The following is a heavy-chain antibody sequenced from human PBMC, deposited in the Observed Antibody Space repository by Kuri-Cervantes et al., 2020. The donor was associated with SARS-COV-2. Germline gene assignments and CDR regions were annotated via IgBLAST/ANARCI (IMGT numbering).Heavy chain of an antibody. J-gene: IGHJ6*02. V-gene: IGHV3-23*01. Sequence: GESLKISCAASGFTFSSYAMSWVRQAPGKGLEWVSAISGSGGSTYYADSVKGRFTISRDNAKNSLYLQMNSLRAEDTAVYYCARDSSRITIFGVVTRYGMDVWGQGTTVTGSS. D-gene: IGHD3-3*01. CDR3: ARDSSRITIFGVVTRYGMDV. CDR2: ISGSGGST. CDR1: GFTFSSYA.